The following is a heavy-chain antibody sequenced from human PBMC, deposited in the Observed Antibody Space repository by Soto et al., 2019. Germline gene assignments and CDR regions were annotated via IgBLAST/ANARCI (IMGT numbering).Heavy chain of an antibody. D-gene: IGHD2-2*01. V-gene: IGHV4-34*01. CDR3: ARLDIVVVPAARTKTYSRGSSGMDV. Sequence: SETLSLTCAVYGGSFSGYYWSWIRQPPGKGLEWIGEINHSGSTNYNPSLKSRVTISVDTSKNQFSLKLSSVTAADTAVYYCARLDIVVVPAARTKTYSRGSSGMDVWGQGTTVTVSS. J-gene: IGHJ6*02. CDR2: INHSGST. CDR1: GGSFSGYY.